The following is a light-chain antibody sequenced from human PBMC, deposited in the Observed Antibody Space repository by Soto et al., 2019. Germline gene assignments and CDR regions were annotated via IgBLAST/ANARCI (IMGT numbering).Light chain of an antibody. V-gene: IGKV3-20*01. CDR2: GTS. CDR3: QQYSRSLPWT. J-gene: IGKJ1*01. Sequence: EIVLTKSSATLSSSSGEAAAIFSSGVQACGTIFLAWYQQKPGQAPRLLMFGTSNRATDIPDRFGGSGSGTDFTLTISRLEPEDVAVYYCQQYSRSLPWTFGQ. CDR1: QACGTIF.